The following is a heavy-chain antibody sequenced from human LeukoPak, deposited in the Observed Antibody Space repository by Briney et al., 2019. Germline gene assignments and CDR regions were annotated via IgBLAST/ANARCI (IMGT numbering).Heavy chain of an antibody. CDR2: IYYSGST. CDR1: GGSISSYY. J-gene: IGHJ3*02. Sequence: SETLSLTCTVSGGSISSYYWSWIRQPPGKGLERIGYIYYSGSTNYNPSLKSRVTISVDTSKNQFSLKLSSVTAADTAVYYCARTASVYDFWSGYLQDAFDIWGQGTMVTVSS. V-gene: IGHV4-59*01. D-gene: IGHD3-3*01. CDR3: ARTASVYDFWSGYLQDAFDI.